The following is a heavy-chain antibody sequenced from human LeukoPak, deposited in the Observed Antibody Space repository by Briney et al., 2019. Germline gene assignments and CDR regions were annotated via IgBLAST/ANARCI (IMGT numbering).Heavy chain of an antibody. CDR2: IGGSGSFI. CDR1: GFTFRTYS. CDR3: ARFLATWDRYYMDV. J-gene: IGHJ6*03. V-gene: IGHV3-48*01. D-gene: IGHD1-26*01. Sequence: PGGSLRLSCAASGFTFRTYSIIWVRQAPGKGLEWVSHIGGSGSFIYYADSVKRRFTISRDNAKNSVSLQMNSLRAEDTAVYYCARFLATWDRYYMDVWGKGTTVSVSS.